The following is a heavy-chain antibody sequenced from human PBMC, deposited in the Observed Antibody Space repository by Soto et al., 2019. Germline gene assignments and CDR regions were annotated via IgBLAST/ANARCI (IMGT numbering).Heavy chain of an antibody. CDR3: ARDQLILPAHDFFYGSDV. D-gene: IGHD2-21*02. Sequence: DVQLVESGGAVVQPGESLRLSCEVSGFTFSMYSMTWVRQAPGKGLEWVAKIPQEGGDGHYADSVKGRFTISRDNAKNSVFMQMNILRAADTAFYYCARDQLILPAHDFFYGSDVWGQGATVTV. J-gene: IGHJ6*02. V-gene: IGHV3-7*03. CDR2: IPQEGGDG. CDR1: GFTFSMYS.